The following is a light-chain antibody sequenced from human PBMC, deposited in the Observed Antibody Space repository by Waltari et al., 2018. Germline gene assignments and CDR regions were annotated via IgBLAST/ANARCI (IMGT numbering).Light chain of an antibody. CDR3: ASYAGNNNYV. Sequence: QSALTQPPSASGSPGQSVTISCTSTSSDIGAYNYVSCDQMHPGKAPNVLIDEVSNGPSGVPDRFSGSKSGNTASLNVSGLQTEDEAEYFCASYAGNNNYVFGSGTKVTVL. V-gene: IGLV2-8*01. CDR2: EVS. CDR1: SSDIGAYNY. J-gene: IGLJ1*01.